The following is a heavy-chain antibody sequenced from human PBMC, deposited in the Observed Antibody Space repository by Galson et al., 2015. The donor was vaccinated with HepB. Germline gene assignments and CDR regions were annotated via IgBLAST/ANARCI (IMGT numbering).Heavy chain of an antibody. CDR1: GFTFSSYA. V-gene: IGHV3-23*01. CDR2: ISGSGGGT. J-gene: IGHJ4*02. Sequence: SLRLSCAASGFTFSSYAMSWVRQAPGKGLEWVSAISGSGGGTYYADSVKGRFSNSRDNSKNTLYLQMNSLRAEDTAVYYCAKLIVVVLAAISPSWQDYWGQGTLVTVSS. CDR3: AKLIVVVLAAISPSWQDY. D-gene: IGHD2-2*02.